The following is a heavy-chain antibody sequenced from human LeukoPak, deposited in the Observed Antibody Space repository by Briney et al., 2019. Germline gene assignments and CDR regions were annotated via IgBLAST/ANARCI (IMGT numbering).Heavy chain of an antibody. CDR1: GFSFNNAW. J-gene: IGHJ4*02. V-gene: IGHV3-15*01. CDR3: TTLSFVWFGDDY. Sequence: GGSLRLSCAVSGFSFNNAWMNWVRQAPGKGLEWVGRIKRKIDGETTDYAAPVKGGFTISRDDSKSTLYLQMNSLKSEDTAVYYCTTLSFVWFGDDYWGQGTLVTVSS. CDR2: IKRKIDGETT. D-gene: IGHD3-10*01.